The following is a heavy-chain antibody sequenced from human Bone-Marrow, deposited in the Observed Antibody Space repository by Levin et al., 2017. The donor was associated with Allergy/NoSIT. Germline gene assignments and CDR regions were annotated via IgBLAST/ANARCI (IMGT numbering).Heavy chain of an antibody. D-gene: IGHD3-9*01. CDR2: IKGKSDGGTR. J-gene: IGHJ1*01. V-gene: IGHV3-15*01. CDR3: TTVKPDFLTGYYITPPHF. Sequence: KASETLSLTCAASGFNFSDAWMSWVRQAPGKGLEWVGRIKGKSDGGTRDHAAPVKGRFTILKDDSKNMLFLQMNSLKTEDTAVYYCTTVKPDFLTGYYITPPHFWGQGTLVTVSS. CDR1: GFNFSDAW.